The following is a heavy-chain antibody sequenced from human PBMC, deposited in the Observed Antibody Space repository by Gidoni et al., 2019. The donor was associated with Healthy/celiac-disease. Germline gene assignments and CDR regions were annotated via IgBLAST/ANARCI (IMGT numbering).Heavy chain of an antibody. D-gene: IGHD2-15*01. J-gene: IGHJ4*02. CDR1: GGPISSSSYY. CDR3: ARRERWSSNYYFDY. Sequence: QLQLQESGPGLVKPSETLSLTCTASGGPISSSSYYWGWIRQPPGKGLEWIGSIYYSGSTYYNPSLKSRVTISVDTSKNQFSLKLSSVTAADTAVYYCARRERWSSNYYFDYWGQGTLVTVSS. V-gene: IGHV4-39*01. CDR2: IYYSGST.